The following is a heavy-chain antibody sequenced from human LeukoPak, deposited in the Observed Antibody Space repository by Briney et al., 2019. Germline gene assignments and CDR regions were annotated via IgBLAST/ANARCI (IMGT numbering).Heavy chain of an antibody. CDR2: ISYDGSNK. Sequence: GGSPRLSCAASGFTFSSYAMHWVRQAPGKGLEWVAVISYDGSNKYYADSVKGRFTISRDNSKNTLYLQMNSLRAEDTAVYYCAKGTPRSGYYSFFFDYWGQGTLVTVSS. J-gene: IGHJ4*02. D-gene: IGHD3-3*01. CDR3: AKGTPRSGYYSFFFDY. V-gene: IGHV3-30-3*01. CDR1: GFTFSSYA.